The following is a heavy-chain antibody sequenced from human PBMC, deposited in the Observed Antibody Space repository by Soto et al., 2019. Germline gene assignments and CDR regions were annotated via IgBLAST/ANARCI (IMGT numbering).Heavy chain of an antibody. CDR3: ARDADLFGEVIKSFDN. V-gene: IGHV1-18*01. Sequence: ASVKVSCKASGYIFNSYGISWLRQAPGQGLEWMGWISAYNGNTNYAQKLQGSVTMTTDTSTSTAYMELRSLRSDDTAVFYCARDADLFGEVIKSFDNWGQGTLLTVSS. J-gene: IGHJ4*02. CDR1: GYIFNSYG. CDR2: ISAYNGNT. D-gene: IGHD3-3*01.